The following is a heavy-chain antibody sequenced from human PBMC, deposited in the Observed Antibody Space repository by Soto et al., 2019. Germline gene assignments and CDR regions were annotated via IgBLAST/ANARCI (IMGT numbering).Heavy chain of an antibody. D-gene: IGHD6-13*01. CDR2: ISGSGGST. Sequence: GGSLRLSCAASGFTFSSYAMSWVRQAPGKGLEWVSAISGSGGSTYYADSLKGRFTISRDNSKNTLYLQMNSLRVEDTAVYYCAKDILTRIAAAGTSWFDPWGQGTLVTVSS. CDR3: AKDILTRIAAAGTSWFDP. J-gene: IGHJ5*02. V-gene: IGHV3-23*01. CDR1: GFTFSSYA.